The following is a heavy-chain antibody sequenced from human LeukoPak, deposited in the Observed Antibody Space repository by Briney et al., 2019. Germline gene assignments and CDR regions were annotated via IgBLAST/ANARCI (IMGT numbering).Heavy chain of an antibody. D-gene: IGHD2-21*01. CDR3: VRSETIRYYFDY. CDR2: MYYRGST. V-gene: IGHV4-39*07. Sequence: PSETLSLTCTVSGVSISTHFYYWGWIRQTPGKALEWIGNMYYRGSTYYNPSLNSRVSMSLDTSKNQFSLRLSSVTAADTAVYFCVRSETIRYYFDYWGQGRLVTISS. J-gene: IGHJ4*02. CDR1: GVSISTHFYY.